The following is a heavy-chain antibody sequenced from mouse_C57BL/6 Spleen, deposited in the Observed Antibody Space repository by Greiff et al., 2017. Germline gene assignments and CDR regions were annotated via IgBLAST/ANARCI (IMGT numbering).Heavy chain of an antibody. V-gene: IGHV1-82*01. D-gene: IGHD1-1*01. CDR3: SQDGSEAMDY. Sequence: QVQLQQSGPELVKPGASVKISCKASGYAFSSSWMNWVKQRPGKGLEWIGRIYPGDGDTNYNGKFKGKATLTADKSSSTAYMQRSSLTSEDSAVYFGSQDGSEAMDYWGQGTSVTVSS. CDR2: IYPGDGDT. CDR1: GYAFSSSW. J-gene: IGHJ4*01.